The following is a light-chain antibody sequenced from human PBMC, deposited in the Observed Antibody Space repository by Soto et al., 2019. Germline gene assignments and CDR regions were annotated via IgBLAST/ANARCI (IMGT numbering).Light chain of an antibody. CDR1: SSNIGAGYD. CDR3: QSYESSPSGDV. CDR2: GDT. Sequence: QSALTQPPSVSGAPGQRVTISCIGSSSNIGAGYDVHWYQQLPGTAPKLLIYGDTNRPSGVPDRFSGSKSATSASLAITGLQAEDEADYYCQSYESSPSGDVFGTGT. J-gene: IGLJ1*01. V-gene: IGLV1-40*01.